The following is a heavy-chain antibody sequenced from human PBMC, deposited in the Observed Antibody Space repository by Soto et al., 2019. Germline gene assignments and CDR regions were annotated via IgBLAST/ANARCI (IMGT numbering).Heavy chain of an antibody. D-gene: IGHD3-9*01. CDR1: GGSISSSSYY. J-gene: IGHJ4*02. V-gene: IGHV4-39*01. Sequence: SETLSLTCTVSGGSISSSSYYWGWIRQPPGKGLEWIGSIYYSGSTYYNPSLKSRVTISVDTSKNQFSLKLSSVTAADTAFYYCARHRPPFRYFDDPLHWGQGTLVTVSS. CDR3: ARHRPPFRYFDDPLH. CDR2: IYYSGST.